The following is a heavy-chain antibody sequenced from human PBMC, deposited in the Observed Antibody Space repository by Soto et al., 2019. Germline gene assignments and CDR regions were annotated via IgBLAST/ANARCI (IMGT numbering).Heavy chain of an antibody. CDR2: IYYSGST. J-gene: IGHJ4*02. V-gene: IGHV4-31*03. Sequence: PSETLSLTCTVSGCSISSGGYYWRWIRQHPGKGLVWIGYIYYSGSTYYNPSLKSRVTISVDTSKNQFSLKLSSVTAADTAVYYCARDRTYYYDSSGYSEYYFDYWGQGTLVTVSS. CDR3: ARDRTYYYDSSGYSEYYFDY. D-gene: IGHD3-22*01. CDR1: GCSISSGGYY.